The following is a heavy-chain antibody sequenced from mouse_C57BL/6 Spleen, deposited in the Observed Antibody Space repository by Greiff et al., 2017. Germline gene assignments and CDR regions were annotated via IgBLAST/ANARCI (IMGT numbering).Heavy chain of an antibody. J-gene: IGHJ4*01. CDR3: ARSFITTVVAPHYYAMDY. CDR1: GFSLTSYG. D-gene: IGHD1-1*01. V-gene: IGHV2-2*01. CDR2: IWSGGST. Sequence: QVQLQQSGPGLVQPSQSLSITCTVSGFSLTSYGVHWVRQSPGKGLEWLGVIWSGGSTDYNAAFISRLSISKDNSKSQVFFKMNSLQADDTAIYYCARSFITTVVAPHYYAMDYWGQGTSVTVSS.